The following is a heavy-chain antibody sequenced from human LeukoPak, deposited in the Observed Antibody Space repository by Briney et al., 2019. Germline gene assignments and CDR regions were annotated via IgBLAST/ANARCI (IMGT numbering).Heavy chain of an antibody. Sequence: GGSLRLSCAASGFTFSSYSMNWVRQAPGKGLEWVSSISSSSSYIYYADPVKGRFTISRDNAKNSLYLQMNSLRAEDTAVYYCATSRPMSRSKGAFDIWGQGTMVTVSS. CDR1: GFTFSSYS. CDR3: ATSRPMSRSKGAFDI. V-gene: IGHV3-21*01. J-gene: IGHJ3*02. CDR2: ISSSSSYI. D-gene: IGHD3-10*02.